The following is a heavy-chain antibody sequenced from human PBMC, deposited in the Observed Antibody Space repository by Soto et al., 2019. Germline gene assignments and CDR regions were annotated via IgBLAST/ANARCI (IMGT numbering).Heavy chain of an antibody. CDR2: IYYSGST. J-gene: IGHJ5*02. D-gene: IGHD3-22*01. CDR3: ASTPPRPDSSGYYGVINWFDP. V-gene: IGHV4-31*03. Sequence: PSETLSLTCTVSCGSISSGGYYWSWIRQHPGKGLEWIGYIYYSGSTYYNPSLKSRVTISVDTSKNQFSLKLSSVTAADTAVYYCASTPPRPDSSGYYGVINWFDPWGQGTLVTVSS. CDR1: CGSISSGGYY.